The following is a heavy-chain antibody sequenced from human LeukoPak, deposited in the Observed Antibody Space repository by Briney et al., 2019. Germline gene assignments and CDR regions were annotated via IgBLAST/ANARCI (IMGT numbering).Heavy chain of an antibody. CDR3: ARRGILTGYMFDY. Sequence: ASVKVSCKASGYTFTSYYMHWVRQAPGQGLEWMGIINPSGGSTTYAQKFQGRVTMTSDTSTSTVYMELSSLRSDDTAVYYCARRGILTGYMFDYWGQGTLVTVPS. J-gene: IGHJ4*02. V-gene: IGHV1-46*03. CDR1: GYTFTSYY. D-gene: IGHD3-9*01. CDR2: INPSGGST.